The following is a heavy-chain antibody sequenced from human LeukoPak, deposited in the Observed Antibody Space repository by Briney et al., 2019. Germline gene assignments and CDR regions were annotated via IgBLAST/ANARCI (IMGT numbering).Heavy chain of an antibody. Sequence: GESLKISCKGSGYSFTSYWIGWVRQMPGKGLEWMGIIYPGDSDTRYSPSFQGQVTISADKSISTAYLQWSSLKASDTAMYYCARHGPFYDFWSGYPVGAFDIWGQGTMVTVSS. CDR3: ARHGPFYDFWSGYPVGAFDI. D-gene: IGHD3-3*01. V-gene: IGHV5-51*01. CDR2: IYPGDSDT. J-gene: IGHJ3*02. CDR1: GYSFTSYW.